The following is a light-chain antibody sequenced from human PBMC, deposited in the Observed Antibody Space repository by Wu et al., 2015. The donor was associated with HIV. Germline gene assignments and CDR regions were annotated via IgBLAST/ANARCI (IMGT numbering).Light chain of an antibody. CDR1: QGISSY. Sequence: DIQMTQSPSSLSTSVGDRVTITCRASQGISSYLVWYQQKPGKAPKLLIYGASTLQSGVPSRFSGSGSGTDFTLTISSLQPEDFATYYCQQFNSYPLTFGGGTKVEIK. CDR2: GAS. J-gene: IGKJ4*01. CDR3: QQFNSYPLT. V-gene: IGKV1-9*01.